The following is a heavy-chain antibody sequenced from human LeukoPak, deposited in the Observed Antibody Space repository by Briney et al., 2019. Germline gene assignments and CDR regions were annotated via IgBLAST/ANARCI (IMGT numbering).Heavy chain of an antibody. D-gene: IGHD3-22*01. V-gene: IGHV4-59*01. Sequence: SETLSLTCTVSGGPTTSYYWSWIRQPPGKGLEWIGYIYYSGSTNYNPSLKSRVTISVDTSKNQFSLKLSSVTAADTAVYYCARGDYDSSGYSPHNWFDPWGQGTLVTVSS. CDR3: ARGDYDSSGYSPHNWFDP. J-gene: IGHJ5*02. CDR2: IYYSGST. CDR1: GGPTTSYY.